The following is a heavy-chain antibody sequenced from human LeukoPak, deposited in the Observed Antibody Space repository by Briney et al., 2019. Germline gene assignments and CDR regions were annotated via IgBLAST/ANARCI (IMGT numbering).Heavy chain of an antibody. CDR1: GYTFTSYG. D-gene: IGHD6-13*01. CDR2: ISAYNGNT. J-gene: IGHJ5*02. V-gene: IGHV1-18*01. CDR3: ARVAERGVSSSWPWVAPNWFDPDWFDP. Sequence: GASVKVSCKASGYTFTSYGISWVRQAPGQGLEWMGWISAYNGNTNYAQKLQGRVTMTTDTSTSTAYMELRSLRSDDTAVYYCARVAERGVSSSWPWVAPNWFDPDWFDPWGQGTLVTVSS.